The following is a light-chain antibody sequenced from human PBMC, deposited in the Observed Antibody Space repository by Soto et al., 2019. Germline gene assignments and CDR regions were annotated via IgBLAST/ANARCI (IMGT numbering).Light chain of an antibody. CDR3: HQRQSWPRT. Sequence: EIVLTQSPATLSLSPWERATLSCRASQSVSSYLAWYQQKPGQAPRLLIYDASNRAAGIPARFSASGTGTDFTLTISDVQPEDFAVYYCHQRQSWPRTFGQGTKVDIK. J-gene: IGKJ1*01. CDR1: QSVSSY. CDR2: DAS. V-gene: IGKV3-11*01.